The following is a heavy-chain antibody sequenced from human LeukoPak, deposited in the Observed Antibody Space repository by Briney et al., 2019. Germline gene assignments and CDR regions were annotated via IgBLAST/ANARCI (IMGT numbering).Heavy chain of an antibody. V-gene: IGHV3-7*02. J-gene: IGHJ4*02. CDR3: SAYYTMTDY. CDR2: IKHDGSEK. CDR1: GFTFSSFW. Sequence: QPGGSLRLSCAASGFTFSSFWMNWVRQAPGKGLEWVANIKHDGSEKYYVDSVKGRFTISRDNAKSSLFLQMNSLRAEDTAVYYCSAYYTMTDYWGQGTLVTVSS. D-gene: IGHD3-22*01.